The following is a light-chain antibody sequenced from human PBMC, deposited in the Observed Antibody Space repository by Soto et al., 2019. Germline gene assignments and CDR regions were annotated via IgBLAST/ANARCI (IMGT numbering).Light chain of an antibody. J-gene: IGKJ1*01. Sequence: VLTQSPATLSLSPGERATLSCRASENVRTFVDWYQQKPGQAPRLLIYGASNRATDSPARFSGSGSGTDFTLAISNLEPEDCAVDDYQPHSHWPPWTFGRGTRVEIQ. CDR2: GAS. CDR1: ENVRTF. CDR3: QPHSHWPPWT. V-gene: IGKV3-11*01.